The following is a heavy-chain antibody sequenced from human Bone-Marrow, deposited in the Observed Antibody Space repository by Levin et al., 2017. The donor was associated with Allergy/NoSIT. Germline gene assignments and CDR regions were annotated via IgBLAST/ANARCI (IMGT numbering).Heavy chain of an antibody. D-gene: IGHD3-3*01. CDR3: ARTYHNYWSGYSYGMDV. CDR1: GYTFTSHD. V-gene: IGHV1-18*01. Sequence: ASVKVSCKASGYTFTSHDISWVRQAPGQGLEWIGWISTHNAKTDYAQNFQGRVTMTTDTSASTAYMDLRRLRSDDTAVYYCARTYHNYWSGYSYGMDVWGQGTTVTVSS. J-gene: IGHJ6*02. CDR2: ISTHNAKT.